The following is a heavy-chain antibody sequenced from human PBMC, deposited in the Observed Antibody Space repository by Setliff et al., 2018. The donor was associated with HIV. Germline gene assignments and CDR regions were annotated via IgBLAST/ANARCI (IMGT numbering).Heavy chain of an antibody. V-gene: IGHV5-51*01. D-gene: IGHD1-1*01. Sequence: GASLKISCKGSAYSFTTFWIAWVCQMPGKGLEWMGIIYPGDSDTTYSPSFQGQVTISVDKSISTAYLQWSSLKASDSAMYYCARQTVHTTHSLDFGSPNRDYYYGMDVWGQGTTVTVSS. CDR2: IYPGDSDT. J-gene: IGHJ6*02. CDR3: ARQTVHTTHSLDFGSPNRDYYYGMDV. CDR1: AYSFTTFW.